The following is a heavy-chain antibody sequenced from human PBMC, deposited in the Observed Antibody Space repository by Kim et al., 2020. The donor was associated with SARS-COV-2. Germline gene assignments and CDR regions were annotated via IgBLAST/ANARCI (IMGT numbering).Heavy chain of an antibody. D-gene: IGHD6-19*01. J-gene: IGHJ4*02. V-gene: IGHV6-1*01. Sequence: YAQSVEGQITTNPDTSKKQFYRQLNSVTPEDTAVYYCARDRQRAGTGVDYWGQGTLVTVSS. CDR3: ARDRQRAGTGVDY.